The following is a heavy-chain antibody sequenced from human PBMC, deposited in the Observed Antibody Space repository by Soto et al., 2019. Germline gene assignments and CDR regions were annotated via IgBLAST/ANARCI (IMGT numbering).Heavy chain of an antibody. J-gene: IGHJ3*01. CDR1: DFAFGSHT. CDR2: ISSATTYI. CDR3: ARKILTRDHPGPFDL. D-gene: IGHD7-27*01. V-gene: IGHV3-21*01. Sequence: GSLRLSCAASDFAFGSHTMAWVRQAPGKGLEWVSSISSATTYILYVDSVRGRFTISRDNAKKSLFLQMDSLTADDTAVYFCARKILTRDHPGPFDLWGQGTMVTVSS.